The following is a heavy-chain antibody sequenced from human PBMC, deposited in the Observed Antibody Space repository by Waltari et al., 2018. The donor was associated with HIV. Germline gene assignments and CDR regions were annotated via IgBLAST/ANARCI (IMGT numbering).Heavy chain of an antibody. CDR2: ISFDGRNE. CDR3: AKEGWELLQFGYYFDY. V-gene: IGHV3-30*18. CDR1: GFTFSNFG. D-gene: IGHD1-26*01. Sequence: QVQLVESGGGVVQPGKSLRLSCAASGFTFSNFGIHWVRQAPGKGLDWVEVISFDGRNEYYADSWKGRFTISRDSSKNPVYLQMTSLRADDTAVYYCAKEGWELLQFGYYFDYWGQGTLVTVSS. J-gene: IGHJ4*02.